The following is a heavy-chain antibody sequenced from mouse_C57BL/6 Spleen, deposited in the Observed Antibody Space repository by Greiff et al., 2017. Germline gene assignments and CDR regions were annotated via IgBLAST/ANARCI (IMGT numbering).Heavy chain of an antibody. CDR2: ISSGSSTI. J-gene: IGHJ1*03. CDR3: ARRGATGVATYWYLDV. V-gene: IGHV5-17*01. CDR1: GFTFSDYG. D-gene: IGHD1-1*01. Sequence: EVMLVESGGGLVKPGGSLKLSCAASGFTFSDYGMHWVRQAPEKGLEWVAYISSGSSTIYYADTVKGRFTIARDNAKNTLFLQMTSLRSVDTAMYYCARRGATGVATYWYLDVWGTGTTVTVSS.